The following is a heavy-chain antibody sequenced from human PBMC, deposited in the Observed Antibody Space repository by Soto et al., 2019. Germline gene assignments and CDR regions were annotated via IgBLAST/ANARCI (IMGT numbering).Heavy chain of an antibody. CDR3: ARIWNGVDYYYMDV. V-gene: IGHV2-26*01. CDR2: IFSTDEK. J-gene: IGHJ6*03. CDR1: GFSLSNARVG. D-gene: IGHD1-1*01. Sequence: QVTLKESGPALVNPTDTLTLTCTVSGFSLSNARVGVSWIRQPPGKALEWLAHIFSTDEKSYSTSLKSRLTISKDTSKSQVVLTMTNMDPVDTATYYCARIWNGVDYYYMDVWGKGTTVTVSS.